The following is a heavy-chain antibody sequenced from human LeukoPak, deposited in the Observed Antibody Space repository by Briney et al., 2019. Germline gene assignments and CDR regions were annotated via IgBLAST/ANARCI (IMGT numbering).Heavy chain of an antibody. D-gene: IGHD6-13*01. CDR3: ARQPYSSSWYDY. CDR1: GYRFTSYW. Sequence: GESLEISCQGSGYRFTSYWIGWVRQMPGKGLEWMGIIYPGDSDTRYSPSFQSQVTISADKSISTAYLQWSSLKASDTAMYYCARQPYSSSWYDYWGQGTLVTVSS. CDR2: IYPGDSDT. V-gene: IGHV5-51*01. J-gene: IGHJ4*02.